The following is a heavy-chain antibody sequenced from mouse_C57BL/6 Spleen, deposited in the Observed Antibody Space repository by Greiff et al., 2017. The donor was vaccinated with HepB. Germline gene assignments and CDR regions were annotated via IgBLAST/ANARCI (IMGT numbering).Heavy chain of an antibody. J-gene: IGHJ1*03. V-gene: IGHV1-61*01. Sequence: VQLQQPGAELVRPGSSVKLSCKASGYTFTSYWMDWVKQRPGQGLEWIGNIYPSDSETHYNQKFKDKATLTVDKSSSTAYMQLSSLTSEDSAVYYCARGITTVVSYWYFDVWGTGTTVTVSS. CDR3: ARGITTVVSYWYFDV. CDR1: GYTFTSYW. D-gene: IGHD1-1*01. CDR2: IYPSDSET.